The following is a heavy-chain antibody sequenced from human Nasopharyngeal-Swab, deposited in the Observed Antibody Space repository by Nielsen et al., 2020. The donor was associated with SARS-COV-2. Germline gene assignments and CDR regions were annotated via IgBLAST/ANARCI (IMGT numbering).Heavy chain of an antibody. V-gene: IGHV3-23*01. Sequence: GGPLRLSCAASGFTFSSYAMSWVRQAPGKGLEWVSAISGSGGSTYYADSVKGRFTTSRDNSKKTLYLQMNSLRAEDTAVYYCAKAGWGGRYFDWHKSWGQGTLVTVSS. CDR1: GFTFSSYA. CDR3: AKAGWGGRYFDWHKS. J-gene: IGHJ5*02. CDR2: ISGSGGST. D-gene: IGHD3-9*01.